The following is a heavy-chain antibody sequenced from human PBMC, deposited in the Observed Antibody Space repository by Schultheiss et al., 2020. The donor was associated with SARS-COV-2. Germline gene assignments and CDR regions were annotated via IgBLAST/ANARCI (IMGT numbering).Heavy chain of an antibody. V-gene: IGHV3-30*18. J-gene: IGHJ3*02. D-gene: IGHD2-8*02. CDR2: ISYDGSNK. CDR1: GFTFSSYG. Sequence: GESLKISCAASGFTFSSYGMHWVRQAPGKGLEWVAVISYDGSNKYYADSVKGRFTISRDNSKNTLYLQMNSLRAEDTAVYYCAKDESIVLVVYAPAFDIWGQGTMVTVSS. CDR3: AKDESIVLVVYAPAFDI.